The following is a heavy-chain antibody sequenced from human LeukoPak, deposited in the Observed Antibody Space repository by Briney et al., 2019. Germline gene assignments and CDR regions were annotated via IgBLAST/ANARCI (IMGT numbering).Heavy chain of an antibody. CDR2: IYYSGNT. CDR1: GGSISNYY. J-gene: IGHJ4*02. D-gene: IGHD3-9*01. V-gene: IGHV4-59*12. CDR3: ARGPRYFDWLDY. Sequence: SETLSLTCTVSGGSISNYYWSWIRQPPGKGLEWIGYIYYSGNTIYNPSLESRVTISVDTSKNQFSLKLSSVTAADTAVYYCARGPRYFDWLDYWGQGTLVTVSS.